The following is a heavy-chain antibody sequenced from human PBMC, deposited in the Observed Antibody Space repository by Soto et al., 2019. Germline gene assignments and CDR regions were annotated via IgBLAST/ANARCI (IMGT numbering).Heavy chain of an antibody. J-gene: IGHJ3*02. V-gene: IGHV4-59*01. D-gene: IGHD3-9*01. CDR1: GGSISSYY. Sequence: PSETLSLTCTVSGGSISSYYWSWIRQPPGKGLEWIVYIYYSGSTNYNPSLKSRVTISVDTSKNQFSLKLSSVTAADTAVYYCARVLSGYLADDAFDIWGQGTMVTVSS. CDR2: IYYSGST. CDR3: ARVLSGYLADDAFDI.